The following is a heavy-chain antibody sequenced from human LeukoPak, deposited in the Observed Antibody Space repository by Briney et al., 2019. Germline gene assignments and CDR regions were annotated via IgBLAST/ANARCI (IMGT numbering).Heavy chain of an antibody. J-gene: IGHJ5*02. Sequence: ASVKVSCKASGYTFTSYGISWVRQAPGQGLEWMGWISAYNGNTNYAQKLQGRVTMTTDTSTSTDYMELRGLRSDDTAVYYCARVRKRGNWFDPWGQGTLVTVSS. CDR3: ARVRKRGNWFDP. CDR2: ISAYNGNT. CDR1: GYTFTSYG. V-gene: IGHV1-18*01.